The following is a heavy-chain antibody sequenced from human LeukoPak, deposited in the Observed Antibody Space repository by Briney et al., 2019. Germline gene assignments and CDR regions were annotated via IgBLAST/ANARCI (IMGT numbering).Heavy chain of an antibody. V-gene: IGHV4-39*01. CDR3: ARHVYDGAAAVAGRRDAFDI. J-gene: IGHJ3*02. Sequence: SETLSLTCTVSGGSISSSSYYWGWIRQPPGKGLEWIGSIYYSGSIYYNPSLKSRVTISVDTSKNQFFLKLSSVTAADTAVYYCARHVYDGAAAVAGRRDAFDIWGQGTMVTVSS. D-gene: IGHD6-13*01. CDR2: IYYSGSI. CDR1: GGSISSSSYY.